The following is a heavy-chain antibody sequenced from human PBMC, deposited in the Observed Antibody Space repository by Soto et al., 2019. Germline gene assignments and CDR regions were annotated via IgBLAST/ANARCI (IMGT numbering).Heavy chain of an antibody. CDR3: ARGQVGRDDY. CDR2: IYYSGST. D-gene: IGHD3-16*01. Sequence: QVQLQESGPGLVKPSQTLSLTCTVSGGSISSGGYYWSWIRQHPGKGLEWIGYIYYSGSTYYNPSLKRRVTLSVDTSKNQSSLKLSSVTAADTAVCYCARGQVGRDDYWGQGTLDTVSS. J-gene: IGHJ4*02. CDR1: GGSISSGGYY. V-gene: IGHV4-31*03.